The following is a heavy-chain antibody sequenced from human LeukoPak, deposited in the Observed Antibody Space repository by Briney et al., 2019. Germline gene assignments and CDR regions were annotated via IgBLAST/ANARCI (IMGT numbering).Heavy chain of an antibody. Sequence: GGSLRLSCAASGFTFDDYGMSWVRQAPGKGLEWVSGINWNGGSTGYADSVKGRFTISRDNAKNSLYLQMNSLSAEDTALYYCAAVTMVRVSAPHRGEVGMRYFDLWGRGTLVTVSS. J-gene: IGHJ2*01. D-gene: IGHD3-10*01. CDR2: INWNGGST. V-gene: IGHV3-20*04. CDR1: GFTFDDYG. CDR3: AAVTMVRVSAPHRGEVGMRYFDL.